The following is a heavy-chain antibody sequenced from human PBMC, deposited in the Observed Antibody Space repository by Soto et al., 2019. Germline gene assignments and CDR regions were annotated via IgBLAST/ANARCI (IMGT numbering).Heavy chain of an antibody. CDR1: GFPFSTYV. CDR2: ISIGGSST. Sequence: PGGSLRLSCAASGFPFSTYVMSWVRQAPGKGLEWVSGISIGGSSTYYADSVKGRFTISRDNSKNTLYLQMISLRAEDTAIYYCARNRVAASSGINWFDPWGQGTLVTVSS. J-gene: IGHJ5*02. CDR3: ARNRVAASSGINWFDP. D-gene: IGHD6-13*01. V-gene: IGHV3-23*01.